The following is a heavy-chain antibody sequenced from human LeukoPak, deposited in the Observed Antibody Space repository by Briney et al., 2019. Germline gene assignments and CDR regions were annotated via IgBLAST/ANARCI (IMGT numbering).Heavy chain of an antibody. Sequence: ASVKVSCKASGYTFTSYYMHWVRQAPGQGLEWMGIINPSGGSTSYAQKFQGRVTMTRDTSISTAYMELSRLRSDDTAVYYCARDNGISHMGFDYWGQGTLVTVSS. CDR2: INPSGGST. V-gene: IGHV1-46*01. J-gene: IGHJ4*02. CDR3: ARDNGISHMGFDY. D-gene: IGHD2-21*01. CDR1: GYTFTSYY.